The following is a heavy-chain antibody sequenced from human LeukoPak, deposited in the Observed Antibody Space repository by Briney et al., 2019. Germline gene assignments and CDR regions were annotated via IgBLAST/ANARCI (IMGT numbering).Heavy chain of an antibody. Sequence: GGSLRLSCAASGFTFSDYYMSWIRQAPGKGLEWVSYISSSGSTIYYADSVKGRFTICRNNSKNTLYLQMNSLRAEDTAVYYCARADYGDYVPFDYWGQGTLVTVSS. CDR1: GFTFSDYY. D-gene: IGHD4-17*01. V-gene: IGHV3-11*04. J-gene: IGHJ4*02. CDR3: ARADYGDYVPFDY. CDR2: ISSSGSTI.